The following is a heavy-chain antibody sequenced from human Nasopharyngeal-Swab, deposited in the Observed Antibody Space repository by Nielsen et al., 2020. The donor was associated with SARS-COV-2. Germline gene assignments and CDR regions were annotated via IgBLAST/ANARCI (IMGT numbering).Heavy chain of an antibody. V-gene: IGHV4-38-2*02. CDR3: ARDDYGDYGGWFDP. J-gene: IGHJ5*02. CDR2: IYHSGST. D-gene: IGHD4-17*01. Sequence: VRQMPGKGLEWIGSIYHSGSTYYNPSLKSRVTISVDTSKNQFSLKLSSVTAADTAVYYCARDDYGDYGGWFDPWGQGTLVTVSS.